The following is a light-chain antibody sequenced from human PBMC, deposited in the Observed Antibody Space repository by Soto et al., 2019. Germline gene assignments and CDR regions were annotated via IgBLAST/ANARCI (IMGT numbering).Light chain of an antibody. J-gene: IGLJ1*01. CDR3: SSYASSNNFV. Sequence: QSALTQPPSASGSPGQSVTISCTGTSSDVGGYNYVSWYQQHPGKAPKLMIFEVSKRPSGVPDRFSGSKSGNTASLTVSGLQAEDEAEYYCSSYASSNNFVFGTGTKLTVL. CDR2: EVS. CDR1: SSDVGGYNY. V-gene: IGLV2-8*01.